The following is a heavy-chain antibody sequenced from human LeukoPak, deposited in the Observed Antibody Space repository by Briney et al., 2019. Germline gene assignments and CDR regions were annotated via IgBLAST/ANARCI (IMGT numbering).Heavy chain of an antibody. J-gene: IGHJ5*02. D-gene: IGHD3-10*01. CDR1: GFTFSSYS. Sequence: GGSLRLSCAASGFTFSSYSMNWVRQAPGKGLEWVSYISSSSNPIYYADSVKGRFTISRDNAKNSLYLQMNSLRADDTAVYFCARDYYYGSGSPWGQGTLVTVSS. CDR2: ISSSSNPI. V-gene: IGHV3-48*04. CDR3: ARDYYYGSGSP.